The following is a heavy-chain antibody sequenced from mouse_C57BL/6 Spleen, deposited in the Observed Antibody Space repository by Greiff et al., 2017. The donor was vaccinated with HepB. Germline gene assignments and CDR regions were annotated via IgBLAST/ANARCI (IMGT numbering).Heavy chain of an antibody. J-gene: IGHJ4*01. Sequence: QVQLQQSGAELVKPGASVKLSCKASGYTFTSYCMHWVKQRPGRGLEWIGRIDPYSGDTKYNEKFKSKATLTVDKSSSTVYMELSSLTSEDSAVYVCARLANYGDGGDAMDYWGQGTSVTVSS. CDR2: IDPYSGDT. D-gene: IGHD2-13*01. CDR3: ARLANYGDGGDAMDY. CDR1: GYTFTSYC. V-gene: IGHV1-72*01.